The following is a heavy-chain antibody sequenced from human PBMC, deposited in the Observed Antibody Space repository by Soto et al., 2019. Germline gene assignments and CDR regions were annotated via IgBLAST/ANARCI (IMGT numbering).Heavy chain of an antibody. CDR1: VDSISSSNW. D-gene: IGHD6-13*01. V-gene: IGHV4-4*02. CDR3: ARYSASGLYHYFALDV. Sequence: PXDTLSLTCAVSVDSISSSNWWTWVREPPGKGLEWIGDIYQTGITNSNPSLKSRVTMSIDKSKNQFSLKLTSVTAADTAVYYCARYSASGLYHYFALDVWGQGTTVNVSS. J-gene: IGHJ6*02. CDR2: IYQTGIT.